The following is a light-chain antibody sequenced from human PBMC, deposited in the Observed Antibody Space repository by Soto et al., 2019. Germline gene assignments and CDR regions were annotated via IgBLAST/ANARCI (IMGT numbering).Light chain of an antibody. CDR2: GVS. CDR3: QQRGSPTWT. CDR1: QRLSDY. Sequence: EIVLTQSPATLSLSPGERATLSCRASQRLSDYIAWYQQTPGQPPRLIIYGVSTRATGVPARFSGSGSGTEFTLSFNNIEPEDFAVYYCQQRGSPTWTFGQGTKVEVK. V-gene: IGKV3-11*01. J-gene: IGKJ1*01.